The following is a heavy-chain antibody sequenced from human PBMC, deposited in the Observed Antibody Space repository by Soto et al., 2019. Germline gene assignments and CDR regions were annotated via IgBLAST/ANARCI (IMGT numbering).Heavy chain of an antibody. J-gene: IGHJ4*02. Sequence: QVQLVQSGAEVKKPGSSVKVSCTASGGSLRNSVISWVRQAPAQRLEWMGGVIPILGTANYAQKFQVRVTMTADEAICTAYIDLSSLSPDDTAVYYWARLVHDGHWGPGTLVIVSS. V-gene: IGHV1-69*01. D-gene: IGHD3-16*02. CDR3: ARLVHDGH. CDR2: VIPILGTA. CDR1: GGSLRNSV.